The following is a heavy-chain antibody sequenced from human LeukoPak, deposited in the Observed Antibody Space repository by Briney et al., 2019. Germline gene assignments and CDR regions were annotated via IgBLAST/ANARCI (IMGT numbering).Heavy chain of an antibody. J-gene: IGHJ6*03. CDR1: GFTFSSYS. CDR2: ISSSSSYI. V-gene: IGHV3-21*01. Sequence: GGSLRLSCAASGFTFSSYSMNWVRQAPGKGLEWVSSISSSSSYIYYADSVKGRFTISRDNAKNSLYLQMNSLRAEDTAVYYCARGAPSYPLIYNYYYYMDVWGKGTTVTVSS. CDR3: ARGAPSYPLIYNYYYYMDV.